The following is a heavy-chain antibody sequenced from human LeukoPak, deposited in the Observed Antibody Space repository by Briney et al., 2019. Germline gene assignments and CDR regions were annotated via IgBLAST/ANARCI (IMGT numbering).Heavy chain of an antibody. V-gene: IGHV4-38-2*02. Sequence: PSETLSLTCTVSGYSISSGYFWGWIRQPPGKGLEWIGTIYDSGSTYYNASLESRVTISVDTSKNQFSLKLSSVTAADTAVYYCARAYSSSWYFNWFDPWGQGTLVTVSS. CDR2: IYDSGST. CDR1: GYSISSGYF. J-gene: IGHJ5*02. D-gene: IGHD6-13*01. CDR3: ARAYSSSWYFNWFDP.